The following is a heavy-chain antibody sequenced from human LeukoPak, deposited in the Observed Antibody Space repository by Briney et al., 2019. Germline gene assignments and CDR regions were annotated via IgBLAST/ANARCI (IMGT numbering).Heavy chain of an antibody. V-gene: IGHV1-18*01. CDR3: ARGGRGNFDY. CDR1: GYTFTTYH. CDR2: INAYNGNS. D-gene: IGHD3-10*01. J-gene: IGHJ4*02. Sequence: GPVKVSCKASGYTFTTYHINWVRQAPGQGLEWMGRINAYNGNSNYEQKLQGRVIMTTDTSTSTVYMELRSLRSDDTAVYYCARGGRGNFDYWGQGTLVTVSS.